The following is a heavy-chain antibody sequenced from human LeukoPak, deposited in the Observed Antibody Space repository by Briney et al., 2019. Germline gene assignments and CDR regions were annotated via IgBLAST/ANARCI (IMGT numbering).Heavy chain of an antibody. Sequence: GASVKVSCKASGGTFSSYAISWVRQAPGQGLEWMGRIIPILGIANYAQKLQGRVTMTTDTSTSTAYMELRSLRSDDTAVYYCARDSSGYYLRDNFFDYWGQGTLVTVSS. D-gene: IGHD3-22*01. V-gene: IGHV1-69*04. J-gene: IGHJ4*02. CDR2: IIPILGIA. CDR3: ARDSSGYYLRDNFFDY. CDR1: GGTFSSYA.